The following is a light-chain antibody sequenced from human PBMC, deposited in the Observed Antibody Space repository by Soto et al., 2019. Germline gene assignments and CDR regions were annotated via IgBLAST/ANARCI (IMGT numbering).Light chain of an antibody. J-gene: IGLJ1*01. V-gene: IGLV1-40*01. CDR3: QSYDSTLSARYV. CDR2: GNI. CDR1: SSNIGAGYD. Sequence: QSVLTQPPSVSGAPGQRVTISCTGSSSNIGAGYDVHWYQQRPGTAPKLLIFGNITRPSGVPDRFSGSKSGTSASLAITVLQAEYEGDYYCQSYDSTLSARYVFGTGTKLTGL.